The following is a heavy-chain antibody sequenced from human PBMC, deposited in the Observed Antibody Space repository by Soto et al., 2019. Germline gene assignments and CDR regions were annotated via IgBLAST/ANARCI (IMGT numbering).Heavy chain of an antibody. J-gene: IGHJ4*02. CDR2: ITATGDRT. CDR3: ATIKGYFEY. CDR1: GFRFSSYS. Sequence: PGGSLRLSCADSGFRFSSYSMSWVRQTPGKGLEWVAAITATGDRTYYADSVTGRFTISRDNSKKTHYLQMTSLRAEDTAMYYCATIKGYFEYWGQGTPVTVSS. V-gene: IGHV3-23*01.